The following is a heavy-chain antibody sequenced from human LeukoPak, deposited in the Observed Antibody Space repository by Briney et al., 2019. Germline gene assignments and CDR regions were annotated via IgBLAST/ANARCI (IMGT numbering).Heavy chain of an antibody. V-gene: IGHV5-51*01. Sequence: GESLQISCKGYGYSFTSYWIGWVRQMPGKGLEWMGIIYPGDSNTRYSPSFQGQVTMSADKSISTAYLQWSSLKASDTAMYYCTRSDCGGDCYTQDYWGQGTLVTVSS. CDR1: GYSFTSYW. J-gene: IGHJ4*02. CDR2: IYPGDSNT. D-gene: IGHD2-21*02. CDR3: TRSDCGGDCYTQDY.